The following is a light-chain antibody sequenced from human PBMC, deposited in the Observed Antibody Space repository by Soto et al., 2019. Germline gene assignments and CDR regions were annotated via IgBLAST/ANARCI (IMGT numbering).Light chain of an antibody. Sequence: AIQMTQSPSSLAGSVGDRLTITCRASQDIGNDLGWYQQKPGKAPKLLIYAASSLQSGVSSRFSGSGSSTECTLTISSRQPEDFATYYCLQVFNFPRAFGQGTKVDIK. CDR2: AAS. CDR3: LQVFNFPRA. CDR1: QDIGND. J-gene: IGKJ1*01. V-gene: IGKV1-6*02.